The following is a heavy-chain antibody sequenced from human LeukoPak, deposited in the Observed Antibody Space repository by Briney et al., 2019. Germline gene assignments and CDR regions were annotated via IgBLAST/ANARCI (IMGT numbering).Heavy chain of an antibody. CDR3: AVDGSGGSCYDY. D-gene: IGHD2-15*01. CDR1: GGSISSYY. J-gene: IGHJ4*02. Sequence: SETLSLTCTVSGGSISSYYWSWIRQPPGKGLEWIGYIYYSGSTNYNPSLKSRVTISVDTSKNQFSLKLSSVTAADTAVYYCAVDGSGGSCYDYWGQGTLVTVSS. V-gene: IGHV4-59*12. CDR2: IYYSGST.